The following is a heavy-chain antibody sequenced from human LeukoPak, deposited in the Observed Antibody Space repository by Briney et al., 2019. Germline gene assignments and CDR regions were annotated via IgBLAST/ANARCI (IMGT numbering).Heavy chain of an antibody. CDR1: GFTFSSYW. CDR3: ARVGYDFWSGWNYYYYYYMDV. J-gene: IGHJ6*03. V-gene: IGHV3-7*01. Sequence: GGSLRLSCAASGFTFSSYWMSWVRQAPGKGLEWVANIKQDGREKYYADSVKGRFTISRDNAKNSLYLQMNSLRAEDTAVYYCARVGYDFWSGWNYYYYYYMDVWGKGTTVTVSS. CDR2: IKQDGREK. D-gene: IGHD3-3*01.